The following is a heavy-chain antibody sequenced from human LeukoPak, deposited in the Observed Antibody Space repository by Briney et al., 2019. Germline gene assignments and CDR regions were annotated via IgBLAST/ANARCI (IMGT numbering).Heavy chain of an antibody. CDR1: GYIFTSYV. Sequence: ASVKVSCKASGYIFTSYVLHWVRQAPGQGLEWMGWINTNTGNPTYSQGFTGRFVFSLDTSVSTAYLQISSLKADDTAMYYCARGDYETHGYQTRWGQGTLVTVSS. D-gene: IGHD3-22*01. J-gene: IGHJ4*02. CDR2: INTNTGNP. V-gene: IGHV7-4-1*02. CDR3: ARGDYETHGYQTR.